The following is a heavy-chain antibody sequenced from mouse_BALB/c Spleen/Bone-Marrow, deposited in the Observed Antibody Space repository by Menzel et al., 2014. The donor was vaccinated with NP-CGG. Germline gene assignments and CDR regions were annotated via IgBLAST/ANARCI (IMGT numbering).Heavy chain of an antibody. D-gene: IGHD6-1*01. CDR2: SRNKANDYTT. CDR1: GFTFSDFY. J-gene: IGHJ4*01. Sequence: EVQLVESGGGLVQPGGSLRLSCATSGFTFSDFYMEWVRQPPGKRLEWIAGSRNKANDYTTEYSASVKGRFIVSRDTSQSILYLQMNALRAEDTAIYYCARDDATRAVDYWGQGTSVTVSS. CDR3: ARDDATRAVDY. V-gene: IGHV7-1*02.